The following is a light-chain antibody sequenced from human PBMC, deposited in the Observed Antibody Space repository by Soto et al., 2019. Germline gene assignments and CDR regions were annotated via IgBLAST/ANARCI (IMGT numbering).Light chain of an antibody. CDR1: QSVSSSY. J-gene: IGKJ1*01. Sequence: EIVLTQSPGTLSLSPGERATLSCRASQSVSSSYLSWYHQKPGQAPRLVIYDASSRATDIPDRFSGSGSGTEFTLTISRLEPEDFEVYYCQHYANSLWTFGQGTKVDIK. CDR3: QHYANSLWT. V-gene: IGKV3-20*01. CDR2: DAS.